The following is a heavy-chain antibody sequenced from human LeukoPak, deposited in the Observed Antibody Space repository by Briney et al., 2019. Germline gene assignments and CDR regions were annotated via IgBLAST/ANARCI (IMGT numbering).Heavy chain of an antibody. CDR2: ISSSGRTI. V-gene: IGHV3-48*03. Sequence: GGSLRLSCAASGFTFNNYQMNWVLQAPGKGLECISYISSSGRTIYYADSLKGRFAVSRDNAKNSLYLRMNNLRAEDTAVYYCARGEYYFDYWGQGTLVTVSS. CDR3: ARGEYYFDY. J-gene: IGHJ4*02. CDR1: GFTFNNYQ.